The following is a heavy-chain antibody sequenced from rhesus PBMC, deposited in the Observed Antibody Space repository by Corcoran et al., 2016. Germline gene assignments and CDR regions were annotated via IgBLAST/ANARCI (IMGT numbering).Heavy chain of an antibody. V-gene: IGHV4-73*01. J-gene: IGHJ4*01. CDR1: GGSISGYYY. CDR3: ARGTVLVVVAT. Sequence: GLVKPSETLSLTCAVYGGSISGYYYWSWIRQPPGKGLEWIGYIYGNSASTNYNPSLKNRVTISKDTSKNQFSLKLSSVTAADTAVYYCARGTVLVVVATWGQGVLVTVSS. CDR2: IYGNSAST. D-gene: IGHD2-21*01.